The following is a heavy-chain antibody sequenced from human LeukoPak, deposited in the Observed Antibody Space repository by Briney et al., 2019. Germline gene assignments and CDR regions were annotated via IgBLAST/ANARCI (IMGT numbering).Heavy chain of an antibody. D-gene: IGHD6-19*01. J-gene: IGHJ3*02. CDR2: IKQDGSEK. CDR1: GFTFSSYW. Sequence: GGSLRLSCAASGFTFSSYWMSRFRQAPGKGLEWVANIKQDGSEKYYVDSVKGRFTISRDNAKNSLYLQMNSLRAEDTAVYYCARLTYSSGWWSAFDIWGQGTMVTVSS. CDR3: ARLTYSSGWWSAFDI. V-gene: IGHV3-7*01.